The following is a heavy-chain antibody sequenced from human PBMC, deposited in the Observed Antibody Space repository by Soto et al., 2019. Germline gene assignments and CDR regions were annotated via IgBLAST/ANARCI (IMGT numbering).Heavy chain of an antibody. CDR2: ISGSGGST. J-gene: IGHJ1*01. CDR1: GFTFSSYA. V-gene: IGHV3-23*01. Sequence: GGSLRLSCAASGFTFSSYAMSWVRQAPGKGLEWVSAISGSGGSTYYADSVKGRFTISRDNSKNTLYLQMNSLRAEDTAVYYCAKDPASSYEQLVPEYFQHWGQGTLVTVSS. CDR3: AKDPASSYEQLVPEYFQH. D-gene: IGHD6-13*01.